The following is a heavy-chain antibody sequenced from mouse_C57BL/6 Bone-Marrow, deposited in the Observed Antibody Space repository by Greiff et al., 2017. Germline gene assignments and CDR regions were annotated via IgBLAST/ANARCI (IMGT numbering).Heavy chain of an antibody. J-gene: IGHJ4*01. Sequence: QVQLQQSGAELARPGASVKLSCKASGYTFTSYGISWVKQRTGQGLEWIGEIYPRSGNTYYNEKFKGKATLTADKSSSTAYMELRSLTSEDSAVYFCARKGGLLLRHYAMDYWGQGTSVTVSS. CDR1: GYTFTSYG. V-gene: IGHV1-81*01. D-gene: IGHD1-1*01. CDR3: ARKGGLLLRHYAMDY. CDR2: IYPRSGNT.